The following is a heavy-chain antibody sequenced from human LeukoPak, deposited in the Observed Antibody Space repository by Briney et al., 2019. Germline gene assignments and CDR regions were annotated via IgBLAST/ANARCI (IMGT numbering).Heavy chain of an antibody. CDR2: IIPILYQA. CDR1: GGTLSDYS. J-gene: IGHJ5*02. V-gene: IGHV1-69*02. D-gene: IGHD5-12*01. CDR3: VRSGYDYDWFDP. Sequence: ASVKVSSTAPGGTLSDYSISWVRQAPGQGLELIGRIIPILYQANFAQKFQGRVTFTADKSTISAYMDLSSLRSEDTAVYYCVRSGYDYDWFDPWGQGSLVSVSS.